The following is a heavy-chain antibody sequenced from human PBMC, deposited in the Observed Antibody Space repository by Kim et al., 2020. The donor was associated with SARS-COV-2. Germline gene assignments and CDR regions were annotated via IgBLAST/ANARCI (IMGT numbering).Heavy chain of an antibody. V-gene: IGHV3-30*18. CDR3: AKEEGSGYSSGWTYYYYGMDV. J-gene: IGHJ6*02. CDR2: KSYDGSNK. Sequence: GGSLRLSCAASGFTFSSYGMHWVRQAPGKGLEWVAVKSYDGSNKYYADSVKGRFTISRDNSKNTLYLQMNSLSAEDTAVYYCAKEEGSGYSSGWTYYYYGMDVWGQGTTVTVSS. D-gene: IGHD6-19*01. CDR1: GFTFSSYG.